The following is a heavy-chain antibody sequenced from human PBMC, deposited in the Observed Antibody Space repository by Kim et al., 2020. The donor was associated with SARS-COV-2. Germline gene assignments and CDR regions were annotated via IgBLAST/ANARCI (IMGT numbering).Heavy chain of an antibody. CDR3: ARGPHIVVVPAAYYYDYYMDV. V-gene: IGHV1-18*01. CDR2: ISAYNGNT. CDR1: GYTFTSYG. J-gene: IGHJ6*03. D-gene: IGHD2-2*01. Sequence: ASVKVSCKASGYTFTSYGISWVRQAPGQGLEWMGWISAYNGNTNYAQKLQGRVTMTTDTSTSTAYMELRSLRSDDTAVYYCARGPHIVVVPAAYYYDYYMDVWRKGTTVTVSS.